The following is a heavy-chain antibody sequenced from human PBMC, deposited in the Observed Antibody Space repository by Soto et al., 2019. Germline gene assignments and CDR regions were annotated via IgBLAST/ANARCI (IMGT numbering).Heavy chain of an antibody. CDR3: AKVGRPMITFGGVTPRYYYYYMDV. Sequence: GGSLRLSCAASGFTFSSYAMSWVRQAPGKGLEWVSAISGSGGSTYYADSVKGRFTISRDNSKNTLYLQMNSLRAEDTAVYYCAKVGRPMITFGGVTPRYYYYYMDVWGKGTTVTVSS. V-gene: IGHV3-23*01. CDR1: GFTFSSYA. J-gene: IGHJ6*03. D-gene: IGHD3-16*01. CDR2: ISGSGGST.